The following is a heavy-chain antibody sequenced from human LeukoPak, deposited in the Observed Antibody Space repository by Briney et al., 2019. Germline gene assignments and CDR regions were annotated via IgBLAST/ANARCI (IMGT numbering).Heavy chain of an antibody. CDR1: GFTFSSFW. CDR3: ARIHSGYVYFDY. D-gene: IGHD5-12*01. CDR2: IKQDGSET. J-gene: IGHJ4*02. Sequence: GGSLRLSCAASGFTFSSFWMSWVRQAPGKGLEWVASIKQDGSETSYVDSAKGRFTVSRDNAKNSLYLQVNSLRAEDTAVYYCARIHSGYVYFDYWGQGTLVTVSS. V-gene: IGHV3-7*01.